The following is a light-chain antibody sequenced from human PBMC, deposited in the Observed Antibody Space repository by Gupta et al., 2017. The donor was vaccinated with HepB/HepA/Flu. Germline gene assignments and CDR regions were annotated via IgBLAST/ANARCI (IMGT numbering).Light chain of an antibody. CDR2: EVS. J-gene: IGLJ1*01. CDR1: SSDFDGHNF. Sequence: QSALTQPASVSGSPGQSITISCTGSSSDFDGHNFVSWYQQPPGRTPKLMLYEVSQRPAGMSHRFSGSKSGDTASLTISELQEEEADDYCSYSKTASPRPVFGTGTTVTVL. V-gene: IGLV2-14*01. CDR3: SYSKTASPRPV.